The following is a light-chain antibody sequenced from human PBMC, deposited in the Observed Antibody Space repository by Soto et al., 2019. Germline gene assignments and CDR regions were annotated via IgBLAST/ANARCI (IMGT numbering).Light chain of an antibody. CDR3: QQRSNWPLT. V-gene: IGKV3-11*01. Sequence: ENVLTQSPGTLSLSPGERATLSCRASQSVSSYVAWYQQKPGQAPRLLIFDSSNRATGIPARFSGSGSGTDFTLTISILEPEDFAVYYCQQRSNWPLTFGGGTKVEIK. CDR2: DSS. J-gene: IGKJ4*01. CDR1: QSVSSY.